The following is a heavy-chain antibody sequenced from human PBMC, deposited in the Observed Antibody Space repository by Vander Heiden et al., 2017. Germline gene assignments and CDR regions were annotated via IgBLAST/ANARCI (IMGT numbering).Heavy chain of an antibody. CDR2: IRGTYGNT. CDR1: GFTFSTYF. D-gene: IGHD6-19*01. V-gene: IGHV3-23*01. J-gene: IGHJ4*02. Sequence: EVQLLESGRGLVQPGGSLRLSCVASGFTFSTYFMTWVRQAPGQGLAWASTIRGTYGNTYYADSVMGRFTISRDNSNTTFFLQMNSLRADDTAIYYCARGGAWLQPHFDNWGQGTLVTVSS. CDR3: ARGGAWLQPHFDN.